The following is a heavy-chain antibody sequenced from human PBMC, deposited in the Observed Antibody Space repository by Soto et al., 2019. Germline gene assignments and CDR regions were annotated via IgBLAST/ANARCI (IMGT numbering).Heavy chain of an antibody. D-gene: IGHD2-2*01. CDR1: GGTFSSYA. CDR2: IIPIFGTA. J-gene: IGHJ6*02. V-gene: IGHV1-69*12. CDR3: ARHVPAAGYYYGMDV. Sequence: QVQLVQSGAEVKKPGSSVKVSCKASGGTFSSYAISWVRQAPGQGLEWMGGIIPIFGTANYEQKFPGRVTITADESTSPAYMELSSLRSEDTAVYYCARHVPAAGYYYGMDVWGQGTTVTVSS.